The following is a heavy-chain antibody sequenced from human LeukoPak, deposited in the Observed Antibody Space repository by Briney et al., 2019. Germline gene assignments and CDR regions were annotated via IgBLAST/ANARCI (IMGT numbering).Heavy chain of an antibody. V-gene: IGHV3-7*01. D-gene: IGHD3-3*01. CDR3: ARGGDPYYDVWDINTGDY. J-gene: IGHJ4*02. CDR1: GFTFSSYW. Sequence: GGSLRLSCAASGFTFSSYWISCVREAPGKGLERVANIKQKGSEKYYVDSVKGRFTISRDNAKNSLYLQMNSLRAEDTAVYYCARGGDPYYDVWDINTGDYWGQGTLVTVSS. CDR2: IKQKGSEK.